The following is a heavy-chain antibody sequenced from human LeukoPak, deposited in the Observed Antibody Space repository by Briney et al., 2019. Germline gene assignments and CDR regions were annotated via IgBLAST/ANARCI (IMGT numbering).Heavy chain of an antibody. CDR2: IYYTGST. CDR1: GASISSGGYY. J-gene: IGHJ3*02. V-gene: IGHV4-31*03. Sequence: PSQTLSLTCTVSGASISSGGYYWSWLRQHPAKGLEWIGYIYYTGSTYYNPSLTSRVTISVDTSKNQFSLKLSSVTAADTAVYYCARHSRQDTGTFDIWGQGAMVTVSS. CDR3: ARHSRQDTGTFDI. D-gene: IGHD2-15*01.